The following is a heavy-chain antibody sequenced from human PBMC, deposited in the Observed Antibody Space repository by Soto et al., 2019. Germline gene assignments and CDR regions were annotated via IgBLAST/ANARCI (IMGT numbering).Heavy chain of an antibody. CDR2: IGPESGAT. CDR1: GYTVTGHY. V-gene: IGHV1-2*02. CDR3: GRGRSGQIVVFY. Sequence: QVQLVQSGAEVKKPGASVKVSCKASGYTVTGHYIHWVRQAPEQGPEWMGEIGPESGATRYAQKFQGRVSMTRDTSINTVYMELKNLSPDDTAVYYCGRGRSGQIVVFYWGQGTPVTVSS. D-gene: IGHD1-26*01. J-gene: IGHJ4*02.